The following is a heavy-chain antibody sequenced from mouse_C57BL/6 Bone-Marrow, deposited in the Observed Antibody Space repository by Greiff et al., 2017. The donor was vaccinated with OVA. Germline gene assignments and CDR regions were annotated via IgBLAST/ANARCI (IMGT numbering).Heavy chain of an antibody. CDR2: ISSGGSYT. J-gene: IGHJ3*01. CDR3: ARNWFAY. V-gene: IGHV5-6*01. Sequence: EVNLVESGGDLVKPGGSLKLSCAASGFTFSSYGMSWVRQTPDKRLEWVATISSGGSYTYYPDSVKGRFTISRDNAKNTLYLQMSSLKSEDTAMYYCARNWFAYWGQGTLVTVSA. CDR1: GFTFSSYG.